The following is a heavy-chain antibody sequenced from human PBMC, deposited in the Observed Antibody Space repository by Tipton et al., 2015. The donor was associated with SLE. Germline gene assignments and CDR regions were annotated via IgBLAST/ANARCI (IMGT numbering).Heavy chain of an antibody. V-gene: IGHV4-38-2*02. Sequence: TLSLTCTVSGYSISSGYYWGWIRQPPGKGLEWIGSIYHSGSTYYNPSLKSRVTISVDTSKNRFSLKLSSVTAADTAVYYCAREGGGSSTSCFIDYWGQGTLVTVSS. CDR1: GYSISSGYY. CDR3: AREGGGSSTSCFIDY. J-gene: IGHJ4*02. D-gene: IGHD2-2*01. CDR2: IYHSGST.